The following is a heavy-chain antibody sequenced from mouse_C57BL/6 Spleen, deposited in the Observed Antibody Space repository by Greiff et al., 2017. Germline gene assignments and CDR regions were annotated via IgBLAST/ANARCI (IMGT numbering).Heavy chain of an antibody. J-gene: IGHJ2*01. CDR3: ARYCNGNMYDFDD. CDR2: INPNNGGT. D-gene: IGHD2-1*01. Sequence: EVQVVQSGPELVKPGASVKISCKASGYTFTNYCMNWVKQSPGKGLEWIGDINPNNGGTSYNQKFKGKATLTVDKSSSTAYMELSSLTSEDSAVYYCARYCNGNMYDFDDWGQGTTLTVST. CDR1: GYTFTNYC. V-gene: IGHV1-26*01.